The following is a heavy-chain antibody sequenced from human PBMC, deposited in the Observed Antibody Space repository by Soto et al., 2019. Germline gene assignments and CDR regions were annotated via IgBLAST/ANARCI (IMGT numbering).Heavy chain of an antibody. D-gene: IGHD2-21*02. J-gene: IGHJ4*02. CDR3: ARGGHVVVVTAALDY. CDR2: VNPSGGHT. CDR1: GDTSTNYY. V-gene: IGHV1-46*01. Sequence: QVQLMQSGAEVKKPGASVKVSCKASGDTSTNYYIHCVRQAPGQGIEWMGTVNPSGGHTTYAQHFLGRVTMTRDTSTSTLYMELTSLTSDDTAVYYCARGGHVVVVTAALDYWGQGTLVTVSS.